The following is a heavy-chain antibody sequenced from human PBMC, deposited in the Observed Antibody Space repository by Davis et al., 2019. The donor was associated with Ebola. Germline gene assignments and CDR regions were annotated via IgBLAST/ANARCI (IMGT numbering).Heavy chain of an antibody. V-gene: IGHV3-74*01. CDR3: TCTVTTVDY. D-gene: IGHD4-17*01. CDR2: INSDGSST. J-gene: IGHJ4*02. Sequence: GESLKISCAASGFTFSSYWMHWVRQAPGKGLVWVSRINSDGSSTSYADSVKGRFTISRDNAKNTLYLQMNSLRAEDTAVYYCTCTVTTVDYWGQGTLVTVSS. CDR1: GFTFSSYW.